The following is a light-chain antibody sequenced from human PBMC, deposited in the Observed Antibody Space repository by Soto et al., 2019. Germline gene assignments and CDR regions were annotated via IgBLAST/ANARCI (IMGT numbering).Light chain of an antibody. V-gene: IGLV1-40*01. J-gene: IGLJ2*01. CDR1: SSNIGAGYD. CDR2: GNS. CDR3: QSYDSSLSGVV. Sequence: QSVLTQPPLVSGAPGQRVTISCTGSSSNIGAGYDVHWYQQLPGTAPKLLIYGNSNRPSGVPDRFSGSKSGTSASLAITGLRAEDEADYYCQSYDSSLSGVVFGGGTKLTVL.